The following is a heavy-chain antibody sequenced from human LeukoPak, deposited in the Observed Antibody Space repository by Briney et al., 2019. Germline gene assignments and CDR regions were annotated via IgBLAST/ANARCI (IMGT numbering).Heavy chain of an antibody. J-gene: IGHJ4*02. V-gene: IGHV3-30*04. CDR3: ARSLLLRYFDWLLWC. D-gene: IGHD3-9*01. CDR1: GFTFSSYA. Sequence: PGGSLRLSCAASGFTFSSYAMHWVRQAPGKGLEWVAVISYDGSNKYYADSVKGRFTISRDNSKNTLYLQMNSLRAEDTAVYYCARSLLLRYFDWLLWCWGQGTLVTVSS. CDR2: ISYDGSNK.